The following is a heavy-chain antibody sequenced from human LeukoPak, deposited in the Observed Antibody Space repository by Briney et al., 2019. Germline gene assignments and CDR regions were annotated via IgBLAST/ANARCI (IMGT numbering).Heavy chain of an antibody. CDR1: GCTFTSYA. D-gene: IGHD2-8*01. CDR3: ASFFCTSGLCYYLDY. Sequence: GASVKVSCKASGCTFTSYAMNWVRQAPGQGLEWMGWINTNTGNPTYAQGFTGRFIFSLDTSDNTAYLQISSLQAEDTAVYYCASFFCTSGLCYYLDYWGQGTLVTVSS. V-gene: IGHV7-4-1*02. J-gene: IGHJ4*02. CDR2: INTNTGNP.